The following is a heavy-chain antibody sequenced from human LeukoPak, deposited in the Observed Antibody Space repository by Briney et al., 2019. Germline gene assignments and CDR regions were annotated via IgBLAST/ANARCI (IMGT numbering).Heavy chain of an antibody. Sequence: ASVKVSCKASGYSFSICDINWVRQAPGQGLEWMGIINPSGGSTSYAQKFQGRVTMTRDTSTSTVYMELSSLRSEDTAVYYCAREEISSGYFHWGQGTLVTVSS. CDR2: INPSGGST. V-gene: IGHV1-46*01. J-gene: IGHJ4*02. CDR1: GYSFSICD. CDR3: AREEISSGYFH. D-gene: IGHD3-22*01.